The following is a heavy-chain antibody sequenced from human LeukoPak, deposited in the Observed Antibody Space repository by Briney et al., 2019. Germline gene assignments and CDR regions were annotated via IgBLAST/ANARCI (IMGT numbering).Heavy chain of an antibody. D-gene: IGHD3-10*01. CDR2: IYYSGNT. V-gene: IGHV4-39*01. Sequence: SETLSLTCTVSGGFISSSSYYWGWIRQPPGKGLEWIGSIYYSGNTYYNPSLKSRVTISVDTSKSQFSLKLSSVTAADTAVYYCARSSMFRGVTVDYWGQGTLVTVSS. CDR3: ARSSMFRGVTVDY. J-gene: IGHJ4*02. CDR1: GGFISSSSYY.